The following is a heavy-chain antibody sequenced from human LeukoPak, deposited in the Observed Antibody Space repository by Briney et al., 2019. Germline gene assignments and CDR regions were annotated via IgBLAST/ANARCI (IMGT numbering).Heavy chain of an antibody. D-gene: IGHD2-2*01. V-gene: IGHV4-39*01. Sequence: PSETLSLTCTVSGDSISSRSFYWGWIRQPPGKGLEWIGNIYYGGSTYYNPSLKSRVTMSVDTSKNQFSLQLSSVTAADTAVYYCARAPSWYAYGMDVWGQGTTVTVSS. J-gene: IGHJ6*02. CDR1: GDSISSRSFY. CDR2: IYYGGST. CDR3: ARAPSWYAYGMDV.